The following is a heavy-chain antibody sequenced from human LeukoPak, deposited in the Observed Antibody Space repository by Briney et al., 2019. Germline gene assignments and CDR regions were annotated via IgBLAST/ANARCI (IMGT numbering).Heavy chain of an antibody. CDR1: GGSFSGYY. V-gene: IGHV4-34*01. CDR2: INHSGST. Sequence: SETLSLTCAVYGGSFSGYYRSWIRQPPGKGLEWIGEINHSGSTNYNPSLKGRVTLSEDTSKNQFSLKLSSVTAADTAVYYCARELTGSSSWYVNWFDPWGQGTLVTVSS. CDR3: ARELTGSSSWYVNWFDP. D-gene: IGHD6-13*01. J-gene: IGHJ5*02.